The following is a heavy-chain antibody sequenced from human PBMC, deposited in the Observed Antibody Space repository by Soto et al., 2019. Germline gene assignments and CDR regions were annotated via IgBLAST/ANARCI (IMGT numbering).Heavy chain of an antibody. V-gene: IGHV4-34*01. CDR3: AKDSSWYGIFDP. CDR2: INHSGST. J-gene: IGHJ5*02. D-gene: IGHD6-13*01. Sequence: SETLSLTCAVYGGSFSGYYWSWIRQPPGKGLEWIGEINHSGSTNYNPSLRSRVTISVDTSKNQFSLKLSSVTAADTAVYYCAKDSSWYGIFDPWGQGTLVTVSS. CDR1: GGSFSGYY.